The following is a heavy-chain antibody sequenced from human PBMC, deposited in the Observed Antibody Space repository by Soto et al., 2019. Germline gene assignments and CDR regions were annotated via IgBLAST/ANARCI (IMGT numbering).Heavy chain of an antibody. J-gene: IGHJ4*02. CDR2: IYYSGTT. D-gene: IGHD2-21*02. CDR3: ARQRTSVVTQAYFDV. V-gene: IGHV4-30-4*01. Sequence: SETLSLTCSVSGGSISSGAHYWSWIRQPPGKGLEWIGYIYYSGTTYHNPSLKSRVTISVDTSKNQFSLKLSSVTAADTALYFCARQRTSVVTQAYFDVWGPGSLVTVSS. CDR1: GGSISSGAHY.